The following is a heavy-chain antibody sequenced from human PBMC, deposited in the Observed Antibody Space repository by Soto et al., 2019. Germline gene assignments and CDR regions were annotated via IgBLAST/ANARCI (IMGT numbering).Heavy chain of an antibody. CDR2: INHSGST. CDR1: GGSFSGYY. CDR3: ARQFPSPTLPDIVVVPAAEPSYYYYYMDV. Sequence: QVQLQQWGAGLLKPSETLSLTCAVYGGSFSGYYWSWIRQPPGKGLEWIGEINHSGSTNYNPSLKSRDSISVDASKNQFSLKLSSVTAADTAVYYWARQFPSPTLPDIVVVPAAEPSYYYYYMDVWGKGTTVTVSS. D-gene: IGHD2-2*01. V-gene: IGHV4-34*01. J-gene: IGHJ6*03.